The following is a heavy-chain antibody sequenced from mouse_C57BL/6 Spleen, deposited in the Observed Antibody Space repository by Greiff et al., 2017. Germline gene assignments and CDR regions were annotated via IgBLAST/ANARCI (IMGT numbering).Heavy chain of an antibody. J-gene: IGHJ3*01. CDR1: GYTFTDYN. CDR2: INPNNGGT. V-gene: IGHV1-18*01. CDR3: ASSPSTMVTTEFAY. D-gene: IGHD2-2*01. Sequence: VQLQQSGPELVKPGASVKIPCKASGYTFTDYNMDWVKQSHGKSLEWIGDINPNNGGTIYNQKFKGKATLTVDKSSSTAYMELRSLTSEDTAVYYCASSPSTMVTTEFAYWGQGTLVTVSA.